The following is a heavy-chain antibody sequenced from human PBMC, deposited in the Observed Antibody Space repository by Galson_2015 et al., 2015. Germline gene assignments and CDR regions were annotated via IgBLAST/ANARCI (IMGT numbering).Heavy chain of an antibody. D-gene: IGHD2-15*01. CDR1: GFSFSNFW. CDR3: AKEEVGIGYCSGGSCLYNYFDP. J-gene: IGHJ5*02. Sequence: SLRLSCAASGFSFSNFWMTWVRQAPGKGLEWVANIKEDGSEKYYVDSVKGRFTVSRDNAKNLLSLQMNSLRAEDTAVYYCAKEEVGIGYCSGGSCLYNYFDPWGQGTLVTVSS. V-gene: IGHV3-7*01. CDR2: IKEDGSEK.